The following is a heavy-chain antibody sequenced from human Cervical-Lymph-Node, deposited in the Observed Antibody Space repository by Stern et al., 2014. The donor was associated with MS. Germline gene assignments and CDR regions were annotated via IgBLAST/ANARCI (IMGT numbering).Heavy chain of an antibody. D-gene: IGHD1-1*01. CDR1: GYTFTSYA. V-gene: IGHV1-8*01. Sequence: QVQLVQSGAEVKKPGASVKVSCKPSGYTFTSYAINWVRQATGQGLQWMGRMNPNSGNTGYAQKFQGRVTMTRNNSISTAYMALSSLTSEDPALYYCAKENRRYRYYYGMDVWGQGTTVTVSS. CDR2: MNPNSGNT. CDR3: AKENRRYRYYYGMDV. J-gene: IGHJ6*02.